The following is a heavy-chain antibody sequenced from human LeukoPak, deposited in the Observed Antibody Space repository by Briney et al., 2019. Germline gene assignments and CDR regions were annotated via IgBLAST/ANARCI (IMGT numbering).Heavy chain of an antibody. D-gene: IGHD1-26*01. CDR1: RFTFSSYS. CDR2: IRYDGSNK. V-gene: IGHV3-30*02. Sequence: GGSLRLSCAASRFTFSSYSMNWVRQAPGKGLEWVAFIRYDGSNKYYAESVKGRFTISRDNSKNTLYLQMNSLRGEDTAVYYCARAGLSYQVFEQWGQGTLVTVSS. J-gene: IGHJ4*02. CDR3: ARAGLSYQVFEQ.